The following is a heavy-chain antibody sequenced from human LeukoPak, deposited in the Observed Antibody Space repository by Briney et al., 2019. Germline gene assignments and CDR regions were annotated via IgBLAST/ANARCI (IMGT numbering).Heavy chain of an antibody. CDR3: ARAFISFVMVTAFDY. V-gene: IGHV1-69*05. CDR2: IIPIFGTA. D-gene: IGHD2-21*02. CDR1: GGTFSSYA. J-gene: IGHJ4*02. Sequence: ASVKVSCKASGGTFSSYAISWVRQAPGQGLEWMGGIIPIFGTANYAQKFQGRVTITTDESTSTAYMELSSLRSEDTAVYYCARAFISFVMVTAFDYWGQGTLVTVSS.